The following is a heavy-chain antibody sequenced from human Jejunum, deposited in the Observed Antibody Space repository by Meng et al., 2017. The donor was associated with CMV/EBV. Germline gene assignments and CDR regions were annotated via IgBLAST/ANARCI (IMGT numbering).Heavy chain of an antibody. V-gene: IGHV4-4*07. CDR3: AGGPGASSREGFVY. D-gene: IGHD1-26*01. CDR2: FYSSDTY. Sequence: PVVVRRSETQSMSPAVSVDSISNHLGNWVRHCARDGREWVWRFYSSDTYNYHPPSNSRHTTPLETTKNQFSLKLSSVTAAVTARYCCAGGPGASSREGFVYWGLGTLVTVSS. J-gene: IGHJ4*02. CDR1: VDSISNHL.